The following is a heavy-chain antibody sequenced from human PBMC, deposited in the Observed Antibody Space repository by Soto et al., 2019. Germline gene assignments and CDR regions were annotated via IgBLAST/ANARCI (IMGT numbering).Heavy chain of an antibody. V-gene: IGHV4-34*01. CDR3: ASGYSSSWYPHYYYHGMDV. CDR1: GGAFSGYY. D-gene: IGHD6-13*01. Sequence: SETLSPTCAVSGGAFSGYYWSWVRPPPGKGVEWTGEINHSGSTKYNPSLKSRVTISVDTSKNQFSLNLSSVNAADTAVYYCASGYSSSWYPHYYYHGMDVWGQGTTVTVSS. CDR2: INHSGST. J-gene: IGHJ6*02.